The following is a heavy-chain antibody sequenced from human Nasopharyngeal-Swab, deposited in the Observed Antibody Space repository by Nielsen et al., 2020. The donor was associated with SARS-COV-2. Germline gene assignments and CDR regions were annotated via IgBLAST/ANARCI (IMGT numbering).Heavy chain of an antibody. CDR3: AANGYYSIDY. V-gene: IGHV4-30-2*01. Sequence: SETLSLTCAVSGGSISSGGYSWSWIRQPPGKGLEWIGYIYHSGSTNYNPSLKSRVTISVDKSKNQFSLKLSSVTAADTAIYYCAANGYYSIDYWGQGTLVTVSS. CDR2: IYHSGST. J-gene: IGHJ4*02. CDR1: GGSISSGGYS. D-gene: IGHD1-26*01.